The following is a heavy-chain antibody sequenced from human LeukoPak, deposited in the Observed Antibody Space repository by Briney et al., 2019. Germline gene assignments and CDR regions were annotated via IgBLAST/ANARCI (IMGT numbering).Heavy chain of an antibody. J-gene: IGHJ4*02. CDR3: ARGIYGDSVAFDY. V-gene: IGHV3-7*01. D-gene: IGHD4-17*01. CDR1: GFTFSSYW. CDR2: IKQDGSEK. Sequence: GGSLRLSCAASGFTFSSYWMSWVRQAPGKGLEWVANIKQDGSEKYYVDSVKGRFTISRDHAKNTVYLQMNSLTDEDTAVYYCARGIYGDSVAFDYWGQGALVTVSS.